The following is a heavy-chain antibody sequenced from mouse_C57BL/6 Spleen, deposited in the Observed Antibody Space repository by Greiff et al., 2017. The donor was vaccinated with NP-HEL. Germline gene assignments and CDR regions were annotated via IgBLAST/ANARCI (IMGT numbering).Heavy chain of an antibody. D-gene: IGHD2-3*01. CDR1: GYAFSSYW. Sequence: VQLQQSGAELVKPGASVKISCKASGYAFSSYWMNWVKQRPGKGLEWIGQIYPGDGDTNYNGKFKGKATLTADKSSSTAYMQLSSLASEDSAVYFCARWLLRGENFDYWGQGTTLTVSS. J-gene: IGHJ2*01. CDR2: IYPGDGDT. CDR3: ARWLLRGENFDY. V-gene: IGHV1-80*01.